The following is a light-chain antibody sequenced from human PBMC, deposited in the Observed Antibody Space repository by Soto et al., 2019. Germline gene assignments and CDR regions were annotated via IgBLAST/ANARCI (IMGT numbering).Light chain of an antibody. Sequence: QSVLAQPACVSWSPGQSITISFTGTRNAVGDCDYVSWYHHHPGNAPKFMIYEVTNRPSGVCHRFSGTKSGRTASLTISVLQAEDEANYYCSSYTTTSTYVFGTGTKVTVL. CDR3: SSYTTTSTYV. J-gene: IGLJ1*01. CDR2: EVT. V-gene: IGLV2-14*01. CDR1: RNAVGDCDY.